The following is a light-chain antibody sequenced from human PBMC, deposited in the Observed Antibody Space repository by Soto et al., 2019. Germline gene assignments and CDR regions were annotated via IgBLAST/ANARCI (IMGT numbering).Light chain of an antibody. J-gene: IGKJ1*01. Sequence: TQMTQSPSPLSASVGDRVTITCRASQSISDWLAWYQRKPGKAPKLLIYKASRLQSGVPSRFSGSGSGTEFTLTISGLQAEDFATYYCQHYNDYPWTFGQGTKVDIK. CDR3: QHYNDYPWT. CDR2: KAS. V-gene: IGKV1-5*03. CDR1: QSISDW.